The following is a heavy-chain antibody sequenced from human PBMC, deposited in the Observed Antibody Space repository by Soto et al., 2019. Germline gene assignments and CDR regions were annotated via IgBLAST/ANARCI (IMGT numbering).Heavy chain of an antibody. CDR1: GYIFVNSG. CDR2: FSPYTGNT. V-gene: IGHV1-18*01. Sequence: QVQLVQSGDEVKKPGASVKVSCRASGYIFVNSGMAWVRQAPGQGLEGMGWFSPYTGNTHPASKVTGKLAMTTDKPPRTTYKGLGGLKSYGTAVVYLGMVGNFFTPTPQGVWGQGTTVTVSS. D-gene: IGHD1-26*01. J-gene: IGHJ6*02. CDR3: GMVGNFFTPTPQGV.